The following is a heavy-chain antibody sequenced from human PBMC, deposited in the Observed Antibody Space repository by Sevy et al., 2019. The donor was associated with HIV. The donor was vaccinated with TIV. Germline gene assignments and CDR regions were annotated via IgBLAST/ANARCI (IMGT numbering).Heavy chain of an antibody. V-gene: IGHV3-74*01. D-gene: IGHD5-18*01. Sequence: GGSLRISCAASGFTFSSYWMHWVRQAPGKGLVWVSRINSDGSSTSYADSVKGRFTISRDNAKNTLYLQMNSLRAEDTAVYYCARDHSGYSYGLGAFDIRGQGTMVTVSS. CDR1: GFTFSSYW. CDR3: ARDHSGYSYGLGAFDI. CDR2: INSDGSST. J-gene: IGHJ3*02.